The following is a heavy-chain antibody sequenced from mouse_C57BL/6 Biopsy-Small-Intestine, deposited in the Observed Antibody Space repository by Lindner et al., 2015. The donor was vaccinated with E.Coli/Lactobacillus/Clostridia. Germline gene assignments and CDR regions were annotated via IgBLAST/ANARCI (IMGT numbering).Heavy chain of an antibody. J-gene: IGHJ1*03. CDR2: IDPSDSYT. V-gene: IGHV1-59*01. D-gene: IGHD1-2*01. Sequence: VQLQESGAELVRPGTSVKLSCKASGYTFTSYWMHWVKQRPGQGLEWIGVIDPSDSYTNYNQKFKGKATLTVDTSSSTAYMQLSSLTSEDSAVYYCASYGGYFDVWGTGTTVTVSS. CDR1: GYTFTSYW. CDR3: ASYGGYFDV.